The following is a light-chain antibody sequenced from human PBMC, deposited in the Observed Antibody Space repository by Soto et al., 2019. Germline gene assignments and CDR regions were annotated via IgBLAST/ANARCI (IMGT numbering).Light chain of an antibody. V-gene: IGLV2-14*02. Sequence: QSALTQPASVSGSPGQSITISCTRSSTDFENYNLVSWYQHCPDKAPKLIIYEGTKRPSEISDRFSGSKSGNTASLTISGLQAEDEADYFCTSSTTGSLYVFGTGTKVTVL. CDR1: STDFENYNL. CDR3: TSSTTGSLYV. CDR2: EGT. J-gene: IGLJ1*01.